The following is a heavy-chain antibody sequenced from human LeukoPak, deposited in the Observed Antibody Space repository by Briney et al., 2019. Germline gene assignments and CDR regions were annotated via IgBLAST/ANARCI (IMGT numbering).Heavy chain of an antibody. V-gene: IGHV3-23*01. J-gene: IGHJ6*02. CDR1: GFTFSSYA. Sequence: GSLRLSCAASGFTFSSYAMSWVRQAPGKGLEWVSAISGSGGSTYYADSVKGRFTISRDNAKNSLYLQMNSLRAEDTAVYYCARVSGYCSSTSCPIQYYYGMDVWGQGTTVTVSS. CDR3: ARVSGYCSSTSCPIQYYYGMDV. D-gene: IGHD2-2*03. CDR2: ISGSGGST.